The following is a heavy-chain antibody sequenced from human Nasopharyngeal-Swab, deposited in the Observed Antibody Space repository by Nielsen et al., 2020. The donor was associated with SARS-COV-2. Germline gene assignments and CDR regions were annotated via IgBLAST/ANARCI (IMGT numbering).Heavy chain of an antibody. CDR2: INHSGST. D-gene: IGHD4-17*01. J-gene: IGHJ4*02. V-gene: IGHV4-34*01. Sequence: SETLSPTCAVDGGSFSGYYWSWIRQPPGKGLEWIGEINHSGSTNYNPSLKSRVTISVETSKKQFSLKLSSVTAADMAVYYCARVEDYAYYFDYWRQGTLVTVSS. CDR1: GGSFSGYY. CDR3: ARVEDYAYYFDY.